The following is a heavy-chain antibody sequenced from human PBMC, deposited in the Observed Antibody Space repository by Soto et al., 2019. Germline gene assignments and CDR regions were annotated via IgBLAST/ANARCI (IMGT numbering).Heavy chain of an antibody. CDR2: FSGRGGSS. V-gene: IGHV3-23*01. D-gene: IGHD2-21*02. Sequence: EVQLLESGGGLVQPGGSLRLSCAGSEFTFSSYAMSWVRQAPGKGLEWVSAFSGRGGSSYYAYSVKGRFTISRENSKNTLYLQIDSLRAEDTAVYYCAKVSGVVTAIDDAFDIWGLGTMFTVSS. CDR1: EFTFSSYA. J-gene: IGHJ3*02. CDR3: AKVSGVVTAIDDAFDI.